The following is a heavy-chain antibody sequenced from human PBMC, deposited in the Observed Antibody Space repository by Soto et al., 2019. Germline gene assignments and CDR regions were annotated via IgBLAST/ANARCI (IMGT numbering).Heavy chain of an antibody. V-gene: IGHV4-34*01. CDR3: ARGYNWNYYYYMDV. Sequence: SETLSLTCAVYGGSFSGYYWSWIRQPPGKGLEWIGEINHSGSTNYNPSLKSRVTISVDTSKNQFSLKLSSVTAADTAVYYCARGYNWNYYYYMDVWGKGTTVTVSS. D-gene: IGHD1-20*01. CDR2: INHSGST. J-gene: IGHJ6*03. CDR1: GGSFSGYY.